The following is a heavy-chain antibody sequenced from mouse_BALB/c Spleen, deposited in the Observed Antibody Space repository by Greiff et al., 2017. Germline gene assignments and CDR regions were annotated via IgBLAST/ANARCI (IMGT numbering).Heavy chain of an antibody. V-gene: IGHV1-15*01. CDR1: GYTFTDYE. D-gene: IGHD1-1*01. CDR2: IDPETGGT. J-gene: IGHJ2*01. CDR3: TRVANFDY. Sequence: QVQLKQSGAELVRPGASVTLSCKASGYTFTDYEMHWVKQTPVHGLEWIGAIDPETGGTAYNQKFKGKATLTADKSSSTAYMELRSLTSEDSAVYYCTRVANFDYWGQGTTRTVSS.